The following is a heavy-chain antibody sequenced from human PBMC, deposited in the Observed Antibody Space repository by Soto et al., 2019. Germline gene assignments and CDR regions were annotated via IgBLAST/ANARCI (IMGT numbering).Heavy chain of an antibody. Sequence: GASVKVSCKASGYTFTGYYMRWVRQAPGQGLEWMGWINPNSGGTNYAQKFQGWVTMTRDTSISTAYMELSRLRSDDTAVYYCARGPIFLSSEAFDIWGQGTTVTVSS. J-gene: IGHJ3*02. CDR1: GYTFTGYY. V-gene: IGHV1-2*04. CDR3: ARGPIFLSSEAFDI. CDR2: INPNSGGT.